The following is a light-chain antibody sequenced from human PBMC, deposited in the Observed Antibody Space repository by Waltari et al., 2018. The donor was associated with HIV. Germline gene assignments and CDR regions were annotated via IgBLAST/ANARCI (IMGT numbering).Light chain of an antibody. V-gene: IGLV3-25*03. CDR2: KDT. J-gene: IGLJ2*01. CDR1: TLSMLY. Sequence: SYELTQAPSLSVPPGQPAKITCSGDTLSMLYVYWYQQKAGQAPVMIISKDTERITGSLTRFSASSSGTTAAMIISGGLAEDEADYYCQSAHSSATIFGGGTKLTVL. CDR3: QSAHSSATI.